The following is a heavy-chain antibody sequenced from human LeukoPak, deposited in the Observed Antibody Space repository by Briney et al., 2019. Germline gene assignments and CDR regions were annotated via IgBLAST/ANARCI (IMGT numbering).Heavy chain of an antibody. D-gene: IGHD6-13*01. V-gene: IGHV1-2*02. CDR3: ASGSEVAAGYEGQTYFDY. CDR2: SNPNSGGT. Sequence: CMGGSNPNSGGTNYAQKFQGRVTMTRDTSISTAYMELSRLRSDDTAVYYCASGSEVAAGYEGQTYFDYWGQGTLVTVSS. J-gene: IGHJ4*02.